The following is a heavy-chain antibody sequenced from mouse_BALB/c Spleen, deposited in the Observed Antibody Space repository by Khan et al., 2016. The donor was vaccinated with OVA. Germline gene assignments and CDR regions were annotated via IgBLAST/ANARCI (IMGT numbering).Heavy chain of an antibody. J-gene: IGHJ2*01. Sequence: VQLQESGPGLVKPSPSLSLTCTVSGYYITSGYSRKWIRKFEGNKLGWMGYISYSGNTKYNPYFKSRISITGDTSKNQFFLQLNSVTTEDTATYYCARTARIKYWGQGTTLTVSS. D-gene: IGHD1-2*01. V-gene: IGHV3-1*02. CDR1: GYYITSGYS. CDR3: ARTARIKY. CDR2: ISYSGNT.